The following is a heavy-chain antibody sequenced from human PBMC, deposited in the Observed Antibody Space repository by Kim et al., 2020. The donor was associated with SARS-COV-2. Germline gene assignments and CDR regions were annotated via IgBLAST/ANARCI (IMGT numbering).Heavy chain of an antibody. J-gene: IGHJ5*02. V-gene: IGHV4-31*02. Sequence: LKSRVTISVDTSKNQFSLKLSSVTAADTAVYYCARGLNYYYDSSGYLFDPWGQGTLVTVSS. D-gene: IGHD3-22*01. CDR3: ARGLNYYYDSSGYLFDP.